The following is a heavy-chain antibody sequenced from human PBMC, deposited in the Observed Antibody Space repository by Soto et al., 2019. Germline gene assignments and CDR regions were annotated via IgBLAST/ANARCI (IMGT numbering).Heavy chain of an antibody. CDR1: GYFFAGDW. V-gene: IGHV5-10-1*01. D-gene: IGHD1-7*01. CDR2: IDPSNSYT. J-gene: IGHJ4*02. CDR3: ARHRCGTTTCSPAFDY. Sequence: GESLKISCRGSGYFFAGDWITWVRQMPGKGLEWMGRIDPSNSYTKYSPSFQGHVTISADKSSSTAYLQWGSLKASDTAMYYCARHRCGTTTCSPAFDYWGQGTPVTVYS.